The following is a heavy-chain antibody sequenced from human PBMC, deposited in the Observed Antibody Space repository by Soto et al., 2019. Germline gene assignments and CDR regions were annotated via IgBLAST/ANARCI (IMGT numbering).Heavy chain of an antibody. D-gene: IGHD6-13*01. CDR2: ISSSDTI. Sequence: PGGSLRLSCAVSGFTFSDYYMSWIRQAPGKGLEWFSYISSSDTIYYADSVKGRFTISRDNAKNSLYLQMNSLRAEDTAVYYCARDGGIGGWYFDLWGRGTLVTVSS. CDR1: GFTFSDYY. V-gene: IGHV3-11*01. J-gene: IGHJ2*01. CDR3: ARDGGIGGWYFDL.